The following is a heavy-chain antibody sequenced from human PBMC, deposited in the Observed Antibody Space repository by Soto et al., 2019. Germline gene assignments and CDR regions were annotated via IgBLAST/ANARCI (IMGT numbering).Heavy chain of an antibody. CDR3: ARLAPIAAADGMDV. V-gene: IGHV4-59*08. Sequence: SETLSLTCTVSGDSIAHYYWSWIRQPPGKRLEWIGYIYYTGSTTYNPSLESRVTMSIDTSRNQFSLKLSSVTAADTAVYYCARLAPIAAADGMDVWGQGTTVTVSS. CDR2: IYYTGST. J-gene: IGHJ6*02. CDR1: GDSIAHYY. D-gene: IGHD6-13*01.